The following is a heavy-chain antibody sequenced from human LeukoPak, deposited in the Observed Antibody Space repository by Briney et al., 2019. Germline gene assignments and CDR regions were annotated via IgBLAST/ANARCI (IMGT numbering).Heavy chain of an antibody. Sequence: GGSLRLSCAASGFTFSDYYTSWIRQAPGKGLEWVSYISISGDIIYYADSVKGRFTMSRDNAKNSLYLQMNSLRAEDTAVYYCARGVTTDCSGGSCYDVWGQGTTVTVSS. CDR2: ISISGDII. CDR1: GFTFSDYY. D-gene: IGHD2-15*01. J-gene: IGHJ6*02. CDR3: ARGVTTDCSGGSCYDV. V-gene: IGHV3-11*04.